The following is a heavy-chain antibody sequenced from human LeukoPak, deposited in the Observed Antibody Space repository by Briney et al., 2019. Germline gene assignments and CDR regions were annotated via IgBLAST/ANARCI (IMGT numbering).Heavy chain of an antibody. CDR2: IYYTGST. D-gene: IGHD5-24*01. J-gene: IGHJ4*02. Sequence: PSETLSLTCTVSGGSISSSIYYWGWIRQPPGRGLEWIGSIYYTGSTYYSPSLKSRVTISVDTSKNHFSLRLSSVTAADTAVYYCARQESPLDYWGQGTLVTVSS. CDR3: ARQESPLDY. V-gene: IGHV4-39*01. CDR1: GGSISSSIYY.